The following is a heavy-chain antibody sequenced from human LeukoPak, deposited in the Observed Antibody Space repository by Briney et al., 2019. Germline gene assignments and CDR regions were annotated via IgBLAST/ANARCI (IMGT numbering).Heavy chain of an antibody. CDR2: IYPGDSDT. V-gene: IGHV5-51*01. Sequence: GESLQISCKGSGYSFGSYWIGWVRQPPGKGLEWMGIIYPGDSDTTYSPSFEGQVTISADKSINTAFLQWSSLKASDTAIYFCARSFFQHYSGYDMWGQGTLVTVSS. J-gene: IGHJ4*02. CDR1: GYSFGSYW. D-gene: IGHD5-12*01. CDR3: ARSFFQHYSGYDM.